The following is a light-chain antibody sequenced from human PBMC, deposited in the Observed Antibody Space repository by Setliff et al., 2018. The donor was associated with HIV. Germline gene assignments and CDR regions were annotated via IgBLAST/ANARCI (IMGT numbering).Light chain of an antibody. CDR3: CSYAGGNTFV. Sequence: QSALTQPRSVSGSPGQSVTISCSGTNSAVGYDYVSWYQQHPGKAPTLIIYDVSQRPSGAPARFSGSTSANTASLTISGLQAEDEADYYCCSYAGGNTFVFGGGTKVTVL. J-gene: IGLJ2*01. V-gene: IGLV2-11*01. CDR1: NSAVGYDY. CDR2: DVS.